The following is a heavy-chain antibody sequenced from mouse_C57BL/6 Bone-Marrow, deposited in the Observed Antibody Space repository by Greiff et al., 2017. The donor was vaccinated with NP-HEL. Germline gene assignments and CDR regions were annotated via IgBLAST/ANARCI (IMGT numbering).Heavy chain of an antibody. D-gene: IGHD1-1*01. J-gene: IGHJ2*01. V-gene: IGHV1-66*01. CDR1: GYSFTSYY. Sequence: VQLVESGPELVKPGASVKISCKASGYSFTSYYIHWVKQRPGQGLEWIGWIYPGSGNTKYNEKFKGKATLTADTSSSTAYMQLSSLTSEDSAVYYCAITTVVAYYFDYWGQGTTLTVSS. CDR2: IYPGSGNT. CDR3: AITTVVAYYFDY.